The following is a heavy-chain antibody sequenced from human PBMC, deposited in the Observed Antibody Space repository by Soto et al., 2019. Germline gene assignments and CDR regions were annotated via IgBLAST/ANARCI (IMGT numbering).Heavy chain of an antibody. CDR3: ARDNIGGNSDFDY. CDR1: GFTFSTYS. CDR2: ISSSSSTI. Sequence: GGSLSLSCAASGFTFSTYSMNWVRQAPGKGLEWVSYISSSSSTIYYADSVKGRFTISGDNAKNSLYLQMNSLRDEDTAVYYCARDNIGGNSDFDYWGQGTLVTVSS. J-gene: IGHJ4*02. D-gene: IGHD2-21*02. V-gene: IGHV3-48*02.